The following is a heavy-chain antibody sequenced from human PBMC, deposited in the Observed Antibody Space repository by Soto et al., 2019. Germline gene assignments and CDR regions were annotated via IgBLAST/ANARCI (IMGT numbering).Heavy chain of an antibody. V-gene: IGHV3-23*01. D-gene: IGHD1-7*01. CDR2: ISGSGGNT. CDR3: AKDPTGTPSNFEY. Sequence: EVQLLESGGDLVQPGGSLRLSCAASGFTFSSYAMSWVRQAPGKGLEWVSAISGSGGNTYYADSVKGRFTISRDNSKNTLYLQLNSLRAEDSYGYNCAKDPTGTPSNFEYWGQGTLVTVSS. J-gene: IGHJ4*02. CDR1: GFTFSSYA.